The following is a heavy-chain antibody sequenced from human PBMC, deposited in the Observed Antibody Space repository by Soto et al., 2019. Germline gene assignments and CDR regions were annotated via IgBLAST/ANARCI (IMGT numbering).Heavy chain of an antibody. J-gene: IGHJ4*02. CDR3: ARRVGYQLLSLDY. V-gene: IGHV3-30*04. D-gene: IGHD2-2*01. CDR1: GFTFSRYA. CDR2: ITNDGSNK. Sequence: GGSLRLSCAASGFTFSRYAMHWVRQAPGKGLEWVSYITNDGSNKYYADSVKGRFTISRDNAKNSLYLQMNSLRAEDTAVYYCARRVGYQLLSLDYWGQGTLVTVSS.